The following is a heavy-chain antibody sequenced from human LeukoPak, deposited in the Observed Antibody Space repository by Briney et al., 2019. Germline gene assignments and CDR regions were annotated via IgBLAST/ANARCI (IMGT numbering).Heavy chain of an antibody. J-gene: IGHJ3*02. Sequence: PSETLSLTCTVSGYSISSGYYWGWIRQPPGKGLEWIGSIYRRGSTYYNPSLKSRVTISVDTSKNQFSLKLSSVTAADTAVYYCASRYSYALDWAFDIWGQGTMVTVSS. D-gene: IGHD5-18*01. V-gene: IGHV4-38-2*02. CDR2: IYRRGST. CDR1: GYSISSGYY. CDR3: ASRYSYALDWAFDI.